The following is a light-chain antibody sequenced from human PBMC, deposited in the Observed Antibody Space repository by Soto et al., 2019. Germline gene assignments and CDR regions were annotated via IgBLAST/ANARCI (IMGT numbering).Light chain of an antibody. Sequence: DIQMTQSPSTLSASVGDRVTITCRASPSVSIWLAWYQQKPGKAPKLLIYDASSLESGVPSSFSGSGSGTEFTLTISSLRPDDFATYYCQQYNNYPWTFGHGTQVDFK. V-gene: IGKV1-5*01. CDR3: QQYNNYPWT. CDR2: DAS. CDR1: PSVSIW. J-gene: IGKJ1*01.